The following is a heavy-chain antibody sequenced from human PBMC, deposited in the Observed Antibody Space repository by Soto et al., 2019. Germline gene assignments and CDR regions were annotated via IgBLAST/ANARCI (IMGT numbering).Heavy chain of an antibody. D-gene: IGHD3-9*01. J-gene: IGHJ5*01. CDR3: APIPFEILTAPSPS. CDR2: MYWHDDK. V-gene: IGHV2-5*01. Sequence: QITLKESGPTLVKPTQTLTLTCTFSGFSLTNTGVTVGWIRQPPGKALEWLALMYWHDDKRYNPSLRNRLTIAKDTSKTRVVLPLPNVAPVAPPTYFGAPIPFEILTAPSPSWARGTLVTASS. CDR1: GFSLTNTGVT.